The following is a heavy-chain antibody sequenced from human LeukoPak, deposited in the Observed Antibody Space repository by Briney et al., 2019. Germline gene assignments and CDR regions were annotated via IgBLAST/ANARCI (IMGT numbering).Heavy chain of an antibody. D-gene: IGHD3-3*01. Sequence: SVKVSCKASGGTFSSYAISWVRQAPGQGLEWMGGIIPIFGTANYAQKFQGRVTITADESTSTTYMELSSLRSEDTAVYYCAREGTIFGVVKSFDYWGQGTLVTVSS. CDR3: AREGTIFGVVKSFDY. J-gene: IGHJ4*02. V-gene: IGHV1-69*13. CDR1: GGTFSSYA. CDR2: IIPIFGTA.